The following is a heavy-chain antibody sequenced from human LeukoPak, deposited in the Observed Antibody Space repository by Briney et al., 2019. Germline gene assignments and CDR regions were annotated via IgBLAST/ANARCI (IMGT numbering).Heavy chain of an antibody. Sequence: GGSLRLSCAASGFTFSSYGMHWVRQAPGKGLEWVAVIWYDGSNKYYADSVKGRFTISRDNPKNTLYLQMNSLRAEDTAVYYCARESSYNWNGRYFDYWGQGTLVTVSS. J-gene: IGHJ4*02. CDR2: IWYDGSNK. CDR1: GFTFSSYG. D-gene: IGHD1-20*01. V-gene: IGHV3-33*01. CDR3: ARESSYNWNGRYFDY.